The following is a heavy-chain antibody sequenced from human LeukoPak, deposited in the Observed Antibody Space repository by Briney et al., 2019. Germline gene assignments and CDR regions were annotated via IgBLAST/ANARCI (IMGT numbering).Heavy chain of an antibody. J-gene: IGHJ4*02. CDR1: GFTFSNYE. CDR2: IKQDGSEK. D-gene: IGHD3-10*01. Sequence: PGGSLRLSCAASGFTFSNYEMNWVRQAPGKGLEWVANIKQDGSEKYYVDSVKGRFTISRDNAKNSLYLQMNSLRAEDTAVYYCARGSEMVLGYYFDYWGQGTLVTVSS. V-gene: IGHV3-7*01. CDR3: ARGSEMVLGYYFDY.